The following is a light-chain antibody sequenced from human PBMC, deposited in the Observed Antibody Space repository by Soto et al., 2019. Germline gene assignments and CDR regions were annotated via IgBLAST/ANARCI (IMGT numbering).Light chain of an antibody. J-gene: IGKJ1*01. V-gene: IGKV1-5*01. CDR2: DAS. Sequence: DIQMTQSPSTLSASVGDRVTITCRASESISNWLAWYQQKPGKAPKLLIYDASTVDSGVPPRFSGSGSGTEFILTISSLQSDDLATYYCQQYNSLQVAFGPGTRVEIK. CDR1: ESISNW. CDR3: QQYNSLQVA.